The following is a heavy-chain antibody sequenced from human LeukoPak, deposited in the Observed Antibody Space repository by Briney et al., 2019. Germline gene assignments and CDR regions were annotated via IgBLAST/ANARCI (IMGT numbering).Heavy chain of an antibody. Sequence: PGGSLRLSCAASGFTFRRNAMSWVRQAPGKGLEWVSGISGGGGITYYADSVKGRFTISRDNSKNTLYLQMNSLRAEDTAVYYCAKVNGDYVEDAFDIWGQGTMVTVSS. CDR1: GFTFRRNA. CDR2: ISGGGGIT. D-gene: IGHD4-17*01. CDR3: AKVNGDYVEDAFDI. V-gene: IGHV3-23*01. J-gene: IGHJ3*02.